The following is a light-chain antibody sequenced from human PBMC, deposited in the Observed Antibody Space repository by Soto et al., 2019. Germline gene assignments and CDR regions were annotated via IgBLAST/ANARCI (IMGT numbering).Light chain of an antibody. V-gene: IGKV1-39*01. CDR2: AAS. CDR3: QQSYSTPIT. Sequence: TQLTQSPSSLSAFVGDRVTITCRASQSIASYLDWYQQKPGKAPKFLIYAASTLQSGVPSRFSGSGSGTDFTLTISSLQPEDFATYFCQQSYSTPITFGQGTRLEN. J-gene: IGKJ5*01. CDR1: QSIASY.